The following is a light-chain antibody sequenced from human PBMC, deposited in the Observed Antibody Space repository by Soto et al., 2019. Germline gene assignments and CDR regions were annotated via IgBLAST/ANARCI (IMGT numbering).Light chain of an antibody. J-gene: IGKJ3*01. CDR1: QSISSY. Sequence: DIKMTQSPSYLSASVGDRVTITCRASQSISSYINWYQQKPWKAPKLLIYAASRLQSGVPSRFSGSGSGTDFTLTISSLQPEDFATYYCQQCYSTPITFGPVTKVDI. CDR3: QQCYSTPIT. V-gene: IGKV1-39*01. CDR2: AAS.